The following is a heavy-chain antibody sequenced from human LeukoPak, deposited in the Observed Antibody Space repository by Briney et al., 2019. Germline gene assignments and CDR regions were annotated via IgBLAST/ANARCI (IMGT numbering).Heavy chain of an antibody. J-gene: IGHJ4*02. CDR3: ARGADYGGNQRDAY. D-gene: IGHD4-23*01. V-gene: IGHV1-69*02. CDR2: IIPILGIA. Sequence: ASVKVSCKASGGTFSSYTISWVRQAPGQGLEWMGRIIPILGIANYAQKFQGRVTITADKSTSTAYMELSSLRSEDTAVYYCARGADYGGNQRDAYWGQGTLVTVSS. CDR1: GGTFSSYT.